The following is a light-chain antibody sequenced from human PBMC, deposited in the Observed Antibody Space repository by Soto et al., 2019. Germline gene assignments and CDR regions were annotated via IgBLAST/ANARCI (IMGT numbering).Light chain of an antibody. Sequence: QSALTQPASVSGSSGQSITISCSDVGPYNSVSWYQHHRGKAPKLIIYEVKNRPSGVSNRFSGSRSGNTASLTISGLQTEDDSDYYCSSYTSANTLIFGGGTKLTVL. J-gene: IGLJ2*01. V-gene: IGLV2-14*01. CDR2: EVK. CDR3: SSYTSANTLI. CDR1: DVGPYNS.